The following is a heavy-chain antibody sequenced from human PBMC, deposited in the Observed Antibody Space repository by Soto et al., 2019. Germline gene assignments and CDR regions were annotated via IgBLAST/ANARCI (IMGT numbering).Heavy chain of an antibody. J-gene: IGHJ4*02. CDR1: GDSITRSSYL. Sequence: QLQLQESGPGLVKPSETLSLTCTVSGDSITRSSYLWAWIRQPPGGGLEWIGSFYDSGSPYYNPSLKSRVTIAVDTSKKQFSLTLRSVTAADTAVYYCARHVLGAWRWDYWGQGTLVTVYS. V-gene: IGHV4-39*01. CDR2: FYDSGSP. CDR3: ARHVLGAWRWDY. D-gene: IGHD3-10*02.